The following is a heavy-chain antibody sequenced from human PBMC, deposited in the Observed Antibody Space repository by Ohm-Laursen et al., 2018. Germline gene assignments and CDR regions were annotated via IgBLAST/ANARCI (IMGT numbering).Heavy chain of an antibody. Sequence: GASVKVSCNVSGYTFTSYGISWVRQAPGQGLEWMGWISAYNGNTNYAQKLQGRVTMTTDTSTSTAYMELRSLRSDDTAVYYCARDASLTTVVTPIDYWGQGTLVTVSS. D-gene: IGHD4-23*01. J-gene: IGHJ4*02. CDR3: ARDASLTTVVTPIDY. V-gene: IGHV1-18*01. CDR2: ISAYNGNT. CDR1: GYTFTSYG.